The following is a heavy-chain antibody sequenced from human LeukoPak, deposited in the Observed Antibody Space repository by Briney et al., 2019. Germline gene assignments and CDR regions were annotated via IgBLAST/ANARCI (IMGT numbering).Heavy chain of an antibody. CDR3: ARDGAEYYYYYYGMDV. CDR1: GFTFSSYS. CDR2: ISSSSSYI. V-gene: IGHV3-21*01. D-gene: IGHD1-26*01. J-gene: IGHJ6*02. Sequence: GGSLRLSCAASGFTFSSYSMNWVRQAPGKGLEWVSSISSSSSYIYYADSVKGRFTISRDNAKNSLYLQMNSLRAEDTAVYYCARDGAEYYYYYYGMDVWGQGTTVTVSS.